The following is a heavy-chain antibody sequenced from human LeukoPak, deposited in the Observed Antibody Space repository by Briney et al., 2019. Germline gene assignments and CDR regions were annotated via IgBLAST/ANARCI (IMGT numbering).Heavy chain of an antibody. CDR1: GGTFSSYA. CDR2: IIPIFGTA. D-gene: IGHD3-22*01. V-gene: IGHV1-69*13. Sequence: SVKVSFKASGGTFSSYAISWVRQAPGQGLEWMGGIIPIFGTANYAQKFQGRVTITADESTSTAYMELSSLRSEDTAVYYCARDRALRGGYNYYFDYWGQGTLVTVSS. J-gene: IGHJ4*02. CDR3: ARDRALRGGYNYYFDY.